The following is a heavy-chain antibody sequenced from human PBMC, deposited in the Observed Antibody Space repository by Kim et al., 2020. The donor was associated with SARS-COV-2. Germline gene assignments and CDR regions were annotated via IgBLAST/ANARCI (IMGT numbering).Heavy chain of an antibody. V-gene: IGHV7-4-1*02. CDR1: GYTFSSYA. CDR3: GRDHGGGPPGY. CDR2: IDTNTGNP. D-gene: IGHD3-16*01. J-gene: IGHJ4*02. Sequence: ASVKVSCKASGYTFSSYALNWVRQAPGQGLEWMGWIDTNTGNPTYAQGFTGRFVFSLDTSVGTAYLQISSLKAEDTAVYYCGRDHGGGPPGYWGQGTLVTVSS.